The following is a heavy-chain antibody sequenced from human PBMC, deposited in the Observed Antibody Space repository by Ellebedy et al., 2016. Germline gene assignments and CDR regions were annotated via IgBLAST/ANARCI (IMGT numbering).Heavy chain of an antibody. Sequence: ASVKVSXXASGYTFTSYAMHWVRQAPGQRLEWMGWINAGNGNTKYSQKFQGRVTITRDTSASTAYMELSSLRSEDTAVYYCARSGPQLPFDYWGQGTLVTVSS. D-gene: IGHD2-15*01. V-gene: IGHV1-3*01. CDR1: GYTFTSYA. J-gene: IGHJ4*02. CDR2: INAGNGNT. CDR3: ARSGPQLPFDY.